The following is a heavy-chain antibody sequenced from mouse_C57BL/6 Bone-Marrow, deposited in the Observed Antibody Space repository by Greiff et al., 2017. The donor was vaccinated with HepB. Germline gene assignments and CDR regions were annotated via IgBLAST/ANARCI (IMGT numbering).Heavy chain of an antibody. CDR3: ARRKAMDY. V-gene: IGHV1-69*01. CDR1: GYTFTCYW. Sequence: VQLQQPGAELVMPGASVKLSCKASGYTFTCYWMHWVKQRPGQGLEWIGEIDPSDSYTNYNQKFKGKSTLTVDKSSSTPYMQLSSLTSEDSAVYYCARRKAMDYWGQGTSVTVSS. CDR2: IDPSDSYT. J-gene: IGHJ4*01.